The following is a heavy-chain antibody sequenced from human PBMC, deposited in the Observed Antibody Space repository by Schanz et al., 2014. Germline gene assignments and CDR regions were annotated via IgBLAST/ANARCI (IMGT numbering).Heavy chain of an antibody. CDR1: GYTFTTYA. D-gene: IGHD6-6*01. CDR2: INSNSGDP. Sequence: QVQLVQSGSELKKPGASVNISCKASGYTFTTYALNWVRQAPGQGLEWMGWINSNSGDPTYAQGFTGRFVFSLDTSVSTAYLQISSLKAEDTAIYYCAREARCFDSWGQGTLVTVSS. J-gene: IGHJ5*01. CDR3: AREARCFDS. V-gene: IGHV7-4-1*02.